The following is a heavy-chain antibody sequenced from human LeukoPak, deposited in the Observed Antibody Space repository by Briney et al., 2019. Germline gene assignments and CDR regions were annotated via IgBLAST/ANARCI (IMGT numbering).Heavy chain of an antibody. Sequence: ASVKVSCKASGYTFTGYYMHWVRQAPGQGLEWMGWINPNSGGTNYAQKFQGRVTMTRDTSISTAYVELSRLRSDDTAVYYCAGVFARELPLPIFDYWGQGTLVTVSS. V-gene: IGHV1-2*02. CDR2: INPNSGGT. CDR3: AGVFARELPLPIFDY. D-gene: IGHD3-10*01. J-gene: IGHJ4*02. CDR1: GYTFTGYY.